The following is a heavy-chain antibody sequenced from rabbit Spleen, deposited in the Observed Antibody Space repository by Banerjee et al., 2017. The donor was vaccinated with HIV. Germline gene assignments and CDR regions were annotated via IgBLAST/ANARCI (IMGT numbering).Heavy chain of an antibody. V-gene: IGHV1S45*01. J-gene: IGHJ4*01. CDR3: ARDNGSGDYIDVYFDL. D-gene: IGHD1-1*01. CDR1: GFSFSSGYD. CDR2: IYTGNGKT. Sequence: QEQLVESGGGLVQPEGSLTLTCKASGFSFSSGYDMCWVRQAPGRGLEWIGCIYTGNGKTYYASWAKGRFTISKSSSPTVTLQMTSLTAADTAAYFCARDNGSGDYIDVYFDLWGQGTLVTVS.